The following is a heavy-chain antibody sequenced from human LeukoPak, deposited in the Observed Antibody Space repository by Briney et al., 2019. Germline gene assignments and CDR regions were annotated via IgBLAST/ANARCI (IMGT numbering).Heavy chain of an antibody. Sequence: GSLGLSCAASGFIFTSYAMNWVRQAPGKGLEGVSSISSSSSYIYYADSVKGRFTISRDNAKNSLYLQMNSLRAEDTAVYYCARDSLLVRSGFDYWGQGTLVTVSS. CDR2: ISSSSSYI. J-gene: IGHJ4*02. CDR1: GFIFTSYA. V-gene: IGHV3-21*01. CDR3: ARDSLLVRSGFDY. D-gene: IGHD2-15*01.